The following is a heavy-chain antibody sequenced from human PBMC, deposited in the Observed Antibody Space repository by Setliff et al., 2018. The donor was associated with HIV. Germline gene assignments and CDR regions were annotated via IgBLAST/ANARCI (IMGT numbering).Heavy chain of an antibody. J-gene: IGHJ5*02. CDR3: ARWVIRGYNYGLGGEFDP. V-gene: IGHV1-69*13. Sequence: SVKVSFKASGGTFSSYAMTWVRQAPGQGLEWLGGIIPILGTSNFAQKFQDRVTFTADESTSTAYMELSSLRSEDTAVYYCARWVIRGYNYGLGGEFDPWGQGTLVTVSA. CDR1: GGTFSSYA. CDR2: IIPILGTS. D-gene: IGHD5-18*01.